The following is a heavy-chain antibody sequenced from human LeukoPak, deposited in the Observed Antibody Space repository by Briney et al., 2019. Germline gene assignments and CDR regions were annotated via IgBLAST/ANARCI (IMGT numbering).Heavy chain of an antibody. CDR2: IYHSEST. V-gene: IGHV4-4*02. Sequence: SETLSLTCAVSGGSISSSNWWSWVRQPPGKGLEWIGEIYHSESTNYNPSLESRVTISVDKSKNQFSLKLSSVTAADTAVYYCASEHIVVVTAIRGVAFDIWGQGTMVTVSS. CDR3: ASEHIVVVTAIRGVAFDI. D-gene: IGHD2-21*02. J-gene: IGHJ3*02. CDR1: GGSISSSNW.